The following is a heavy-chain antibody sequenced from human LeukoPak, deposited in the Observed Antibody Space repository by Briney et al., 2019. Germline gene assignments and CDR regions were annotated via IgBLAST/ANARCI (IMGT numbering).Heavy chain of an antibody. V-gene: IGHV1-3*01. D-gene: IGHD1-26*01. CDR2: IRAGNGNT. CDR1: GYSVTSYA. Sequence: ASVKLSCKGAGYSVTSYASHWGRQAPGQRRERMGWIRAGNGNTKYSHNFHGRVPFLSNTSATTPFMQLSSLISEDAAVYYCARDSGSGNIDYWGQGTLVTVSS. J-gene: IGHJ4*02. CDR3: ARDSGSGNIDY.